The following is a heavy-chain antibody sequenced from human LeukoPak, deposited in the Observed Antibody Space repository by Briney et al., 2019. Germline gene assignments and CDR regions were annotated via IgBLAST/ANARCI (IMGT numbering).Heavy chain of an antibody. CDR1: GFTFSSYG. CDR3: AKDLLRVVPAAKGNWFDP. CDR2: IRYDGSSK. V-gene: IGHV3-30*02. D-gene: IGHD2-2*01. J-gene: IGHJ5*02. Sequence: PGGSLRLSCAASGFTFSSYGMHWVRQAPGKGLEWVAFIRYDGSSKYYADSVKGRFTISRDNSKNTLYLQMNSLRAEDTAVYYCAKDLLRVVPAAKGNWFDPWGQGTLVTVSS.